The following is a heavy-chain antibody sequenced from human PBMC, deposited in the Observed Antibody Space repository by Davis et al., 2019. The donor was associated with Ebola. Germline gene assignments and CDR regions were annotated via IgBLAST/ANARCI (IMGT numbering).Heavy chain of an antibody. CDR3: ARDRRDGYNPLDY. D-gene: IGHD5-24*01. J-gene: IGHJ4*02. V-gene: IGHV3-48*02. Sequence: GESLKISCAASGFTFSSYSMNWVRQAPGKGLEWVSYISSSSSTIYYADSVKGRFTISRDNAKNSLYLQMNSLRDEDTAVYYCARDRRDGYNPLDYWGRGTLVTVSS. CDR2: ISSSSSTI. CDR1: GFTFSSYS.